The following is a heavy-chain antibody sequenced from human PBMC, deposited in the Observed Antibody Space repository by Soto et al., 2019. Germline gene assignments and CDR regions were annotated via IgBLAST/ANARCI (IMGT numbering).Heavy chain of an antibody. Sequence: EEQLLESGGGLVRPGGSLRLSCAASAFTFRSYAMSWVRQAPGKGLEWVSAITASADTTYYADSVKGRFTISRDNSKNTLYLRMNSLRAEDTAVYYCAKVRSLRDCTSTSCMGAFEIWGQGTMVTVS. V-gene: IGHV3-23*01. J-gene: IGHJ3*02. CDR3: AKVRSLRDCTSTSCMGAFEI. CDR1: AFTFRSYA. D-gene: IGHD2-2*01. CDR2: ITASADTT.